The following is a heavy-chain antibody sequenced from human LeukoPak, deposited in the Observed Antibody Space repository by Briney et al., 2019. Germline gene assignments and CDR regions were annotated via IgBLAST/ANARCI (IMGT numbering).Heavy chain of an antibody. Sequence: GGSLRLSCAASGFTFSNYAMSWVRQAPGKGLEWVSAISGSGSSTYYADSVKGRFTISRDNSKNTLYLQMNSLRAEDTAVYYCAKDPDSSGSYYFDYWGQGTLVTVSS. J-gene: IGHJ4*02. CDR1: GFTFSNYA. CDR2: ISGSGSST. V-gene: IGHV3-23*01. CDR3: AKDPDSSGSYYFDY. D-gene: IGHD1-26*01.